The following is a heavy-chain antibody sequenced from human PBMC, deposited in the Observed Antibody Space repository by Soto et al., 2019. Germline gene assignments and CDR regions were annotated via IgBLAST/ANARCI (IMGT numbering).Heavy chain of an antibody. CDR1: GFTFSSYS. CDR2: ISSSSSYI. D-gene: IGHD3-10*01. CDR3: ARISLLLPHYYYYYMDV. J-gene: IGHJ6*03. V-gene: IGHV3-21*01. Sequence: EVQLVESGGGLVKPGGSLRLSCAASGFTFSSYSMNWVRQAPGKGLEWVSSISSSSSYIYYADSVKGRFTISRDNAKNSLYLKMNSLRAEDTAVYYCARISLLLPHYYYYYMDVWGKGTTVTVSS.